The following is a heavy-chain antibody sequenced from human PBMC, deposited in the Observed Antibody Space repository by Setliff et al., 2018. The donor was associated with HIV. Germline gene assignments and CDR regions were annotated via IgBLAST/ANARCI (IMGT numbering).Heavy chain of an antibody. CDR1: GGSISSYY. Sequence: SETLSLTCTVSGGSISSYYWSWIRQPPGKGLEWIGYIYYSGSTNYNPSLKGRVTLSVDTSKNQFSLKLSSVTAADTAIYFCARQFRYPNRAVAGVDYWGQGTLVTVSS. CDR2: IYYSGST. CDR3: ARQFRYPNRAVAGVDY. V-gene: IGHV4-59*08. J-gene: IGHJ4*02. D-gene: IGHD6-19*01.